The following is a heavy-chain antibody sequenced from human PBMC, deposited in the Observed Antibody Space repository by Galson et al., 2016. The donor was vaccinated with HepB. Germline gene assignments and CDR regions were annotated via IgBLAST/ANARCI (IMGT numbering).Heavy chain of an antibody. J-gene: IGHJ5*01. D-gene: IGHD3-16*01. CDR3: VKDKSAYPKNWFAS. V-gene: IGHV3-9*01. CDR1: GFMFADYA. Sequence: SLRLSCAASGFMFADYAMHWVRHAPGKGLEWVAGISWNTKNIVHADSVKGRFTVSRDNAKNFLYLQMNSLRPEDTAFYHCVKDKSAYPKNWFASWGQGTLVTVSS. CDR2: ISWNTKNI.